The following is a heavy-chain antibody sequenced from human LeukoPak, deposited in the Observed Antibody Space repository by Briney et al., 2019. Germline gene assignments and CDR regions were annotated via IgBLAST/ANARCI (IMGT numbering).Heavy chain of an antibody. CDR3: ARNYDFWSGYLQAFDY. D-gene: IGHD3-3*01. J-gene: IGHJ4*02. Sequence: GGPLRLSCAASGFTVSSNYMSWVRQAPGKGLEWVSVIYSGGSTYYADSVKGRFTISRDNSKNTLYLQMNSLRAEDTAVYYCARNYDFWSGYLQAFDYWGQGTLVTVSS. CDR2: IYSGGST. CDR1: GFTVSSNY. V-gene: IGHV3-66*02.